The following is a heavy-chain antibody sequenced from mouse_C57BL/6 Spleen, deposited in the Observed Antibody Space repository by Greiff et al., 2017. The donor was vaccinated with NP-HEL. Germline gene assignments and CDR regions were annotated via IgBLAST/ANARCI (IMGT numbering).Heavy chain of an antibody. Sequence: QVPLTQSGPELVKPGASVKISCKASGYAFSSSWMNWVTQRPGKGLEWLGRIYPGDGDTNYNGQFKGKATLTADKSSSTAYMQLSSLTSEYSAVYFCARWATTVVEGYFDYWGQGTTLTVSS. CDR1: GYAFSSSW. V-gene: IGHV1-82*01. D-gene: IGHD1-1*01. CDR2: IYPGDGDT. J-gene: IGHJ2*01. CDR3: ARWATTVVEGYFDY.